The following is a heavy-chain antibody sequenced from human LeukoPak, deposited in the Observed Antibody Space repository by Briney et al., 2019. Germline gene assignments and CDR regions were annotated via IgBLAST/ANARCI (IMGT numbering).Heavy chain of an antibody. CDR2: IYHSGSS. J-gene: IGHJ3*02. Sequence: KPSGTLSLTCTVSGGSINSRNWWTWVRQPPGKGLELIGEIYHSGSSNFNPSLKSRVTMSVDKSKNQFSLKLNSVTTADTAVYYCARGGGLVAFDPFDTWGQGTMVIVSS. V-gene: IGHV4-4*02. CDR1: GGSINSRNW. CDR3: ARGGGLVAFDPFDT. D-gene: IGHD1-26*01.